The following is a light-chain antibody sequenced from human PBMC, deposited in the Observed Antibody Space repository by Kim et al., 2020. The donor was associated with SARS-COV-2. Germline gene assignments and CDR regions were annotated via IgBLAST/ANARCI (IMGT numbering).Light chain of an antibody. Sequence: ASFELTCTRSSGHTSYTVAWHQQRPEKGPRFLMKINSDGRHTKGDGVPDRFSGSSSGAERYLIISSLQSEDEADYHCQTGGTGIQVFGGGTKLTGL. CDR2: INSDGRH. V-gene: IGLV4-69*01. CDR3: QTGGTGIQV. J-gene: IGLJ3*02. CDR1: SGHTSYT.